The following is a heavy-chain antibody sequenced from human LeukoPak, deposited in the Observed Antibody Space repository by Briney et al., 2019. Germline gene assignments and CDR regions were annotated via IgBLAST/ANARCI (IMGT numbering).Heavy chain of an antibody. V-gene: IGHV3-53*01. CDR1: GFTVSSIY. CDR2: FYSGDST. CDR3: AREQRDSSGSFDF. J-gene: IGHJ4*02. D-gene: IGHD3-22*01. Sequence: GGSLRLSCVASGFTVSSIYMNWVRQAPGKGLEWVSAFYSGDSTYYADSVKGRFTISRDNSKNTLYLQMNSLRAEDTAVYYCAREQRDSSGSFDFWGQGTLVTVSS.